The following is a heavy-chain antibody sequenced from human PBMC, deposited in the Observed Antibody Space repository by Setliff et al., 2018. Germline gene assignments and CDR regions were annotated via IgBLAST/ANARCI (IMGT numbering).Heavy chain of an antibody. J-gene: IGHJ6*03. CDR2: IYYSGNT. CDR1: GGSIRNYY. D-gene: IGHD3-3*01. CDR3: ARQKYWSGYYGEGYYYYMDV. V-gene: IGHV4-59*12. Sequence: NPSETLSLTCTVSGGSIRNYYWSWIRQPPGKGLEWIGYIYYSGNTNYNPSLKSRVTISVDTSKNQFSLLLNSVTAADTAVYYCARQKYWSGYYGEGYYYYMDVWGKGTTVTVSS.